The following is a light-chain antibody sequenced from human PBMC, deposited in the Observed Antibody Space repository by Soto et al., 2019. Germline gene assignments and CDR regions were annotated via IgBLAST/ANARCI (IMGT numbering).Light chain of an antibody. V-gene: IGLV1-51*01. J-gene: IGLJ1*01. CDR1: IFNIGGNS. Sequence: SALTQPPSVYAAPVQKVTISRSRSIFNIGGNSVSWYQQLPGTAPKLLIYDDNKRPSGIPDRFSGSKSGTSATLGITGFQTGDEADYYCGSWDSSLSDYVLGTGTKVTVL. CDR2: DDN. CDR3: GSWDSSLSDYV.